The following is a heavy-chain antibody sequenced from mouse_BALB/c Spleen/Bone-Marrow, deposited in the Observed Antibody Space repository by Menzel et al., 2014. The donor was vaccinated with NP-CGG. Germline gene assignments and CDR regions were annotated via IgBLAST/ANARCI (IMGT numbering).Heavy chain of an antibody. CDR1: GFNIXDTY. Sequence: VQLQQSGAELVKPGASVKLSCTASGFNIXDTYMHWVKQRPEQGLEWIGRIDPANGNTKYDPKFQGKATITADTSSNTAYLQLSSLTPEDTAVYYCARYRLGTYFDYWGQGTTLTVSS. D-gene: IGHD2-14*01. J-gene: IGHJ2*01. CDR3: ARYRLGTYFDY. CDR2: IDPANGNT. V-gene: IGHV14-3*02.